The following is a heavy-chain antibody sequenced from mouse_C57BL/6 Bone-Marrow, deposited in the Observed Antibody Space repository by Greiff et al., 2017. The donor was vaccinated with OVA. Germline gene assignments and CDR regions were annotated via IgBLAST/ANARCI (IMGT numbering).Heavy chain of an antibody. CDR1: GFTFTDYY. J-gene: IGHJ2*01. V-gene: IGHV7-4*01. Sequence: DVMLVESGGGLVQPGASLRLSCAASGFTFTDYYMSWVRQPPGKAPEWLALIRNKANGYTTEYTASVKGRFTISRDNSQNILYLQMNTLRAEDSATYYCVKARGTGAQGDYFDYWGQGTTLTVSS. D-gene: IGHD3-2*02. CDR2: IRNKANGYTT. CDR3: VKARGTGAQGDYFDY.